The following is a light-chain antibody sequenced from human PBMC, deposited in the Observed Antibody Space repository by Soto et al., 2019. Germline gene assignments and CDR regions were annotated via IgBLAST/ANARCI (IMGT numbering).Light chain of an antibody. CDR1: QSVSSN. Sequence: EIVMTQSPATLSVSPGERATLSCRASQSVSSNLAWYQQKPGQAPRLLIYGASTRATGIPARFSGSGSGTVFTLTISSLQSEDFAVYYCQQYNNWPPTFDQGTRLEIK. V-gene: IGKV3-15*01. CDR3: QQYNNWPPT. CDR2: GAS. J-gene: IGKJ5*01.